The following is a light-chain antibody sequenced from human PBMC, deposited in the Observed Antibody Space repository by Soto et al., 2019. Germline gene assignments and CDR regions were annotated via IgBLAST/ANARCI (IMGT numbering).Light chain of an antibody. CDR1: NIGSTS. Sequence: SYELTQPPSVSVAPGKTATITCGGNNIGSTSVHWYQQKPGQAPVVVIDHDSDRPSGIPERFSGSNSGNTATLTISRVEAGDEADYYCQLWDSSSDHPVFGGGTKVTVL. CDR2: HDS. CDR3: QLWDSSSDHPV. J-gene: IGLJ2*01. V-gene: IGLV3-21*04.